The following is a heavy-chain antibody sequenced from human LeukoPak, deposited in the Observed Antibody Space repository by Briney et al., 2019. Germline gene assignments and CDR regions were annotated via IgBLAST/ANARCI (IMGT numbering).Heavy chain of an antibody. Sequence: SETLSLTCAVYGGSFSGYYWSWVRQPPGKGLEWVGYIYYSGSTNYNPSLKSRVTISVDTSKNQFSLKLSSVTAADTAVYYCAGGPPQIYSSSWSFDYWGQGTLVTVSS. CDR3: AGGPPQIYSSSWSFDY. CDR1: GGSFSGYY. J-gene: IGHJ4*02. V-gene: IGHV4-59*01. CDR2: IYYSGST. D-gene: IGHD6-13*01.